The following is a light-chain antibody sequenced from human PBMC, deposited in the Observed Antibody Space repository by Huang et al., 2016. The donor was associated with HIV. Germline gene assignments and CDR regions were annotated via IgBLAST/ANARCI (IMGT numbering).Light chain of an antibody. CDR1: QSVGVY. CDR3: QQRTKWPPVLT. Sequence: EIVLTQSPATLSLSPGDRATLSCRASQSVGVYLAWYQQKPGQAPRLLICEASNRAPGIPDRFSGSGSGTDFTLTIDSLQPDDFAIYYCQQRTKWPPVLTFGGGTRVEIK. V-gene: IGKV3-11*01. CDR2: EAS. J-gene: IGKJ4*01.